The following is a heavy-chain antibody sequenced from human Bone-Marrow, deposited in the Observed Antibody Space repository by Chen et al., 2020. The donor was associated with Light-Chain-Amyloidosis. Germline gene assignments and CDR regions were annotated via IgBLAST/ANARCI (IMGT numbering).Heavy chain of an antibody. CDR1: GDRVSDNSAA. V-gene: IGHV6-1*01. CDR3: AREPDGNWNDPHTWFDP. J-gene: IGHJ5*02. D-gene: IGHD1-1*01. CDR2: TYYRSKWWN. Sequence: QVQLQQSGPGLVRPSQTLSLTCAISGDRVSDNSAAWNWIRQSPARGLEWLGRTYYRSKWWNEDAVAVKSRIPINPDTSNNQFSLHLNSVTPDDTAVYYCAREPDGNWNDPHTWFDPWGQGTLVTVSS.